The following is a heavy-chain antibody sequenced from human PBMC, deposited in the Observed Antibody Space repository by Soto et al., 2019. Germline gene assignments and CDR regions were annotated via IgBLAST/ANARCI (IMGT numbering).Heavy chain of an antibody. CDR1: GGTFSSYT. Sequence: QVQLVQSGAEVKKPGSSVKVSCKASGGTFSSYTISWVRQAPGQGLEWMGRIIPILGIANYAQKFQGRVTITADKSMSTAYMELSSLRSEDTAVYYCARGPSRIAVAGGEFDYWGQGTLVTVSS. CDR3: ARGPSRIAVAGGEFDY. D-gene: IGHD6-19*01. V-gene: IGHV1-69*02. J-gene: IGHJ4*02. CDR2: IIPILGIA.